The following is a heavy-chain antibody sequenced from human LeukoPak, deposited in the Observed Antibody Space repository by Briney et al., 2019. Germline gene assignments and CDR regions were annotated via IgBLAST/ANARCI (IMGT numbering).Heavy chain of an antibody. Sequence: GRSLRLSCTASGFTFRNYGMNWVRQAPGKGLEWVAGIWYDGSNKDYVDSVKGRFTISRDNSKNTLYLEMNSMTVEDTARYYCAIARAVSTNWGAEYCGEGAQVTPSS. V-gene: IGHV3-33*01. J-gene: IGHJ4*02. CDR1: GFTFRNYG. CDR2: IWYDGSNK. D-gene: IGHD7-27*01. CDR3: AIARAVSTNWGAEY.